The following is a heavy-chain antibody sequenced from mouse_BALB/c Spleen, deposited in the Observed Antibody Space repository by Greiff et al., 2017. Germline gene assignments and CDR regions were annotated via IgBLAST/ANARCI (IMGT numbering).Heavy chain of an antibody. CDR2: ISSGGSYT. V-gene: IGHV5-9-4*01. CDR1: GFTFSSYA. D-gene: IGHD2-1*01. Sequence: EVMLVESGGGLVKPGGSLKLSCAASGFTFSSYAMSWVRQSPEKRLEWVAEISSGGSYTYYPDTVTGRFTISRDNAKNTLYLEMSSLRSEDTAMYYCARGDGNYVFAYWGQGTLVTVSA. CDR3: ARGDGNYVFAY. J-gene: IGHJ3*01.